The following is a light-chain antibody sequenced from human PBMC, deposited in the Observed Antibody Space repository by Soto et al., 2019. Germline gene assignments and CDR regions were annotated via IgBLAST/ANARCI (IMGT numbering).Light chain of an antibody. Sequence: DIVVTQSPDSLPVSLGERATINCKSSQSVLSSSNDKNYLAWYRQKPGQPPKLLIYWASTRESGVPDRFSGSGSGTDFTLTITRLQAEDVAVYYCQQYYSFPYTFGQGTKLEIK. J-gene: IGKJ2*01. CDR2: WAS. CDR3: QQYYSFPYT. CDR1: QSVLSSSNDKNY. V-gene: IGKV4-1*01.